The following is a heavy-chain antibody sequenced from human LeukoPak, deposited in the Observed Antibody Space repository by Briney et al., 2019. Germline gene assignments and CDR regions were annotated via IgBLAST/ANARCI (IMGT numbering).Heavy chain of an antibody. CDR2: IYHSGST. CDR3: ARAIIWGDRTWISPSDAFDI. J-gene: IGHJ3*02. D-gene: IGHD5-12*01. Sequence: SETLSLTCVVSGGSISSGGYSWNWIRQPPGKGLEWIGYIYHSGSTYYNPSLKSRVTLSLDRSKNQFSLKLSSVTAADTAVYYCARAIIWGDRTWISPSDAFDIWGQGTVVTVPS. CDR1: GGSISSGGYS. V-gene: IGHV4-30-2*01.